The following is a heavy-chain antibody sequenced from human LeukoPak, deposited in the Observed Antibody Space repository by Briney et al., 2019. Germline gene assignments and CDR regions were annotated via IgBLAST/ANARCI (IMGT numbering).Heavy chain of an antibody. CDR3: ARLRGATADY. CDR1: GGSISSYY. V-gene: IGHV4-59*08. D-gene: IGHD3-16*01. J-gene: IGHJ4*02. Sequence: SQTLSLTCSVSGGSISSYYWSWIRQPPGKGLEWIGYIYYSGNTNYNPSLKSRVTISVDTSKNQFSLKLSSVTAADTAVYYCARLRGATADYWGQGTLVTVSS. CDR2: IYYSGNT.